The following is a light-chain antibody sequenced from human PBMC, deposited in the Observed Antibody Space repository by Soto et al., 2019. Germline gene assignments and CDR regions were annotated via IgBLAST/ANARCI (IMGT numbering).Light chain of an antibody. J-gene: IGKJ5*01. CDR3: QQRSDWPPIT. Sequence: PGETATLSCRASQSVRSHLAWYQQRPGQPPRLLIYDASYRATGVPLRFSGSGSGTEFTLTISSLESGDSAIYYCQQRSDWPPITFGQGTRLEIK. V-gene: IGKV3-11*01. CDR1: QSVRSH. CDR2: DAS.